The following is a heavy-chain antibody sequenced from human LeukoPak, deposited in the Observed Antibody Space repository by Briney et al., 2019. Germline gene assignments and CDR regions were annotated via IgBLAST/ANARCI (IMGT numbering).Heavy chain of an antibody. J-gene: IGHJ4*02. CDR2: INPNSGGT. CDR3: ASYCSGGSCYFDY. CDR1: GYTFTGYY. Sequence: ASVKVSCKASGYTFTGYYIHWVRQAPGQGLEWMGWINPNSGGTNYAQKFQGRVTMTRDTSISTAYMELSRLRSDDTAVYYCASYCSGGSCYFDYWGQGTLVTVSS. D-gene: IGHD2-15*01. V-gene: IGHV1-2*02.